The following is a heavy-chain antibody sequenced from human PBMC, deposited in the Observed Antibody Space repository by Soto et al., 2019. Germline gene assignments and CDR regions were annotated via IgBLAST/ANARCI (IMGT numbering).Heavy chain of an antibody. V-gene: IGHV3-23*01. J-gene: IGHJ3*02. D-gene: IGHD3-3*01. CDR3: IKDAEAHDCAFDM. CDR1: GFSFSHYG. Sequence: GGSLRLSCAASGFSFSHYGMNWVRQSPGKELEWVSGITKTGRSTFIADSVRGRFTISRDNLKNIMYLQMNSLRVDDTALYYCIKDAEAHDCAFDMWGQGTIVTVSS. CDR2: ITKTGRST.